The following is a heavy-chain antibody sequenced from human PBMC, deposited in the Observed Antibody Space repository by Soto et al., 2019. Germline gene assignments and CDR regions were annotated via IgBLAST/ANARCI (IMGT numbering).Heavy chain of an antibody. D-gene: IGHD2-15*01. CDR3: AGISQDIYYGMDV. J-gene: IGHJ6*02. V-gene: IGHV4-4*07. CDR1: GGSISSHY. CDR2: IYASGST. Sequence: SETLSLTCTVSGGSISSHYWNWVRQPAGKGPEWIGRIYASGSTYYNPSLKSRVTMSVDTSRNQFSLKVTSVTAADTAVYYCAGISQDIYYGMDVWGQGTTVTVSS.